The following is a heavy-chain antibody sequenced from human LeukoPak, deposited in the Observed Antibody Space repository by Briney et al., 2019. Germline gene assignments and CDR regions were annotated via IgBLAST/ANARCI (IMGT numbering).Heavy chain of an antibody. J-gene: IGHJ4*02. Sequence: ASVEVSCKVSGYTPTELSMHWVRQAPGKGLEWMGGFDPEDGETIYAQKFQGRVTMTEDTSTDTAYMELSSLRSEDTAVYYCATDWFGSDASFDYWGQGTLVTVSS. CDR3: ATDWFGSDASFDY. CDR1: GYTPTELS. D-gene: IGHD3-10*01. CDR2: FDPEDGET. V-gene: IGHV1-24*01.